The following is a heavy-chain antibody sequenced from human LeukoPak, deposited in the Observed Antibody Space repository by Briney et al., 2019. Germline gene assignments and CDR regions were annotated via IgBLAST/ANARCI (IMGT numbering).Heavy chain of an antibody. CDR1: GGSISSYY. CDR3: AREKSPDYCSGANCYFDS. V-gene: IGHV4-59*01. Sequence: SETLSLTCTVSGGSISSYYWSWIRQPPGKGLEWIGYIYYSGSTNYNPSLKSRVTISVDTSKNQFSLKLSSVTAADTAVYYCAREKSPDYCSGANCYFDSWGQGILVTVSP. D-gene: IGHD2-15*01. CDR2: IYYSGST. J-gene: IGHJ4*02.